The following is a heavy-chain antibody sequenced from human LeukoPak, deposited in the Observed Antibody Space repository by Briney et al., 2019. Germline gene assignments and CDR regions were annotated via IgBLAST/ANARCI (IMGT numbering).Heavy chain of an antibody. V-gene: IGHV4-59*12. D-gene: IGHD3-3*01. J-gene: IGHJ5*02. CDR2: IYYTGNT. CDR3: ANKLVFGVVIMGFDP. Sequence: SETLSLTCTVSGGSISNYYWNWIRQPPGKGLEWIGYIYYTGNTNYNPSLKSRVTISVDKSKNQFSLKLSSVTAADTAVYYCANKLVFGVVIMGFDPWGQGTLVTVSS. CDR1: GGSISNYY.